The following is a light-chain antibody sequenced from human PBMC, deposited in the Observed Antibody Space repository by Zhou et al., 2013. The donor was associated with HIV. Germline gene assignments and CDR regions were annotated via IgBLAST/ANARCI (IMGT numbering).Light chain of an antibody. V-gene: IGLV2-23*02. Sequence: QSALTQPASVSGSPGQSITISCTGTSSDVGNYNLVSWYQQHPGKAPKLMICEVSKRPSGVSDRFSGSKSGNTASLTISGLQAEDEADYYCSSFTISSTYVFGTGTTVTVL. CDR1: SSDVGNYNL. CDR2: EVS. CDR3: SSFTISSTYV. J-gene: IGLJ1*01.